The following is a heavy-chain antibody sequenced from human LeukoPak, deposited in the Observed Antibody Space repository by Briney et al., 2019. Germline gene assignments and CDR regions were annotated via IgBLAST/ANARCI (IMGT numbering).Heavy chain of an antibody. CDR2: IYYSGST. Sequence: PSETLSLTCTVSGGSISSYYWSWIRQPPGKGLEWIGYIYYSGSTNYNPSLKSRVTISVDTSKNQFSLKLSSVTAADTAVYYCARHAGEAYYYDSSGYFDIWGQGTMVTVSS. D-gene: IGHD3-22*01. CDR1: GGSISSYY. J-gene: IGHJ3*02. V-gene: IGHV4-59*01. CDR3: ARHAGEAYYYDSSGYFDI.